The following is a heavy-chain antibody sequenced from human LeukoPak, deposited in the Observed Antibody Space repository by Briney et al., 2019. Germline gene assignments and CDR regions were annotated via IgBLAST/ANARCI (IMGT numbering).Heavy chain of an antibody. J-gene: IGHJ4*02. CDR1: GFTVSSYW. CDR2: IKQDGSEK. CDR3: VRVGYSSSWSPSDY. D-gene: IGHD6-13*01. Sequence: GGSLRLSCAASGFTVSSYWRSWVRQAPGKGLEWVANIKQDGSEKYYVDSVKGRFTISRDNAKNSLYLQMNSLRAEDTAVYYCVRVGYSSSWSPSDYWGQGALVTVSS. V-gene: IGHV3-7*01.